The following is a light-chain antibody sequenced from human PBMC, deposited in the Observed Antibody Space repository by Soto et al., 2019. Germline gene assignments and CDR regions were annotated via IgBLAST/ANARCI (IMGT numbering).Light chain of an antibody. V-gene: IGLV2-8*01. CDR2: EVT. J-gene: IGLJ1*01. CDR3: SSSGGSSTGYV. Sequence: QSALTQPPSASGSPGQSVTISCAGTSSDVGGYDYVSWYQQHPGKAPKLMIYEVTKRPSGIPDRFSGSKSGNTASLTVSGLQAEDEADYYCSSSGGSSTGYVFGTGTKVTVL. CDR1: SSDVGGYDY.